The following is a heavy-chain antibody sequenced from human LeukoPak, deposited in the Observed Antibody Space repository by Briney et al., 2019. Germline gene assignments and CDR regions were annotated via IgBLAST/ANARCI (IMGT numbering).Heavy chain of an antibody. CDR2: ISFSGGST. D-gene: IGHD2-15*01. CDR1: GFTFNSYA. CDR3: ERDCSGGNCYYFDY. V-gene: IGHV3-23*01. J-gene: IGHJ4*02. Sequence: PGGSLRLSCAASGFTFNSYAMSWLRQAPGKGLDWVSTISFSGGSTYYADSVKGRFTISRDNSKNTLYLQMNSLRAEDTAVYYCERDCSGGNCYYFDYWGQGTLVTVSS.